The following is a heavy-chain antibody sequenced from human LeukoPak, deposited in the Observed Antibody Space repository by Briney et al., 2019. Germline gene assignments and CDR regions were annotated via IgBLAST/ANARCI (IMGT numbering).Heavy chain of an antibody. CDR1: GGSISSQY. Sequence: SETLSLTCTDSGGSISSQYWDWIRQPPGKGLEWIGYIYSSGSTTYNPSLKSRVTISVDTSKNQFSLKLNSVTAADTAVYFCARGTIWAAAGAGAFNVWGQGTLVTVSS. J-gene: IGHJ3*01. CDR2: IYSSGST. D-gene: IGHD6-13*01. V-gene: IGHV4-59*11. CDR3: ARGTIWAAAGAGAFNV.